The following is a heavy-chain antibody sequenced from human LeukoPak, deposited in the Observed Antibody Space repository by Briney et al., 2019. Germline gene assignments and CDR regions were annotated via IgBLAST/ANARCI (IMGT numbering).Heavy chain of an antibody. D-gene: IGHD1-1*01. J-gene: IGHJ6*03. CDR3: ARDNWNSYYMDV. CDR2: INHSGST. V-gene: IGHV4-34*01. CDR1: GVSFSGYY. Sequence: SETLSLTCAVYGVSFSGYYWSWIRQPPGKGLEWIGEINHSGSTNYNPSLKSRVTISVDTSKNQFSLKLSSVTAADTAVYYCARDNWNSYYMDVWGKGTTVTVSS.